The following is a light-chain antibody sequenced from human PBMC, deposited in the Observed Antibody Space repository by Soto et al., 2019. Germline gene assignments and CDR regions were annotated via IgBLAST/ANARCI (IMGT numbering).Light chain of an antibody. J-gene: IGKJ1*01. CDR3: QQYGSSPWT. CDR2: DAS. CDR1: QSVRSSY. V-gene: IGKV3-20*01. Sequence: EIVLTQSPGTLSLSPGERATLSCRASQSVRSSYLAWYQQKPGQAPRLLIYDASSRATGSPDRFSGSGSGPDFTLTISRLEPADFAVYYCQQYGSSPWTFGQGTKVEIK.